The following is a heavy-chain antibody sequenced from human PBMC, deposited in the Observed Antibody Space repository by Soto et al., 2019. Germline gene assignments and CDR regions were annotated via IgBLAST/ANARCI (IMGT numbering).Heavy chain of an antibody. J-gene: IGHJ6*02. D-gene: IGHD2-2*01. CDR3: ARSQGSSTSLEIYYYYYYGMDV. Sequence: QVQLVQSGAEVQKPGSSVKVSCKASGGTFSSYAISWVRQAPGQGLEWMGGIIPISGTANYAQKFQGRVTITADDYTSTAYMELSSLRSEDTAVYYCARSQGSSTSLEIYYYYYYGMDVWGQGTTVTVSS. CDR1: GGTFSSYA. CDR2: IIPISGTA. V-gene: IGHV1-69*01.